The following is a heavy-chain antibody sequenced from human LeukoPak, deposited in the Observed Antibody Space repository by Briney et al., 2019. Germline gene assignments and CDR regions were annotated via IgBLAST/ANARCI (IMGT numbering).Heavy chain of an antibody. J-gene: IGHJ4*02. V-gene: IGHV1-69*06. CDR3: ARVLDTAMVYGFDY. CDR2: IIPIFGTA. D-gene: IGHD5-18*01. Sequence: ASVKVSCKASGGTFSSYAISWVRQAPGQGLEWMGGIIPIFGTANYAQKFQGRVTITADKSTSTAYMELSSLRSEDTAVYYCARVLDTAMVYGFDYWGQGTLVTVSS. CDR1: GGTFSSYA.